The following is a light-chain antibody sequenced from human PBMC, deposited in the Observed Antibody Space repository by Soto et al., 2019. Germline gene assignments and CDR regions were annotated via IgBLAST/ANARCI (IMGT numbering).Light chain of an antibody. J-gene: IGLJ3*02. Sequence: QSALTQPASVSGSPGQSIAISCTGTSSDVGGYNYVSWYQQHPGKTPNLMIYDVSNRPSGVSNRFSGSKSGNTASLTISGLQAEDEADYHCSSYTSSSTWVFGGGTKVTVL. CDR3: SSYTSSSTWV. CDR1: SSDVGGYNY. V-gene: IGLV2-14*01. CDR2: DVS.